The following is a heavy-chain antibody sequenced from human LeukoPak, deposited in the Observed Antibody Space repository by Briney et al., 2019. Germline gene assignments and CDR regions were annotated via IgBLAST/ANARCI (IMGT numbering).Heavy chain of an antibody. J-gene: IGHJ6*02. D-gene: IGHD3-16*01. CDR1: GFTFSSYA. CDR3: VTPPKVWYYYGMDV. CDR2: ISSNGGST. V-gene: IGHV3-64D*06. Sequence: GGSLRLSCSASGFTFSSYAMHWVRQAPGKGLEYVSDISSNGGSTYYADSVKGRFTISRDNSKNTLYLQMSSLRAEDAAVYYCVTPPKVWYYYGMDVWGQGTTVTVSS.